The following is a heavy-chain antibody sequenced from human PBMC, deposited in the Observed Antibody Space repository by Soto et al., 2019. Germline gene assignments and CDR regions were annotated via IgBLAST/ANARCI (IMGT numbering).Heavy chain of an antibody. J-gene: IGHJ4*02. CDR3: ARERYSYGPYYFDY. CDR2: ITSSGSTT. Sequence: QVQLVESGGDLVKPGGSLRLSCAASGFTFSDYYMSWIRQAPGKGLEWVSSITSSGSTTYYTDSVKGRFTISRENAKNSLYLQMNSLRAEDTAVYYYARERYSYGPYYFDYWGQGTLVTVSS. CDR1: GFTFSDYY. D-gene: IGHD5-18*01. V-gene: IGHV3-11*01.